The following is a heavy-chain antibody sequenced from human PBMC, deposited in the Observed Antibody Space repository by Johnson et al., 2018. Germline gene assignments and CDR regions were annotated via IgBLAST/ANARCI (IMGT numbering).Heavy chain of an antibody. D-gene: IGHD3-22*01. CDR1: GGSISSYY. J-gene: IGHJ6*02. CDR2: IYYSGST. Sequence: QVQLQESGPGLVKPSETLSLTCTVSGGSISSYYWSWIRQPPGKGLEWIGYIYYSGSTNYNPSLKSRVTISVDTSKNQFSLKLSSVTAADTDGYYCARLYGSSGPYYYYYGMDVWGQGNTVTVSS. V-gene: IGHV4-59*01. CDR3: ARLYGSSGPYYYYYGMDV.